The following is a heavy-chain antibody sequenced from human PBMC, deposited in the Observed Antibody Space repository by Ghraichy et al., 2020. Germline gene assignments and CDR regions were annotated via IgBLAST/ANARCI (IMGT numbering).Heavy chain of an antibody. CDR2: IKTDGSIT. Sequence: GGSLRLSCAASGLTFSSYWMHWVRQAPGKGLEWVSHIKTDGSITNYADSVRGRFTISRDNAKNTLYLQMNSLRADDTAVYYCSTSPRADRGNYWSQGTLVTVSS. D-gene: IGHD3-10*01. CDR3: STSPRADRGNY. J-gene: IGHJ4*02. V-gene: IGHV3-74*01. CDR1: GLTFSSYW.